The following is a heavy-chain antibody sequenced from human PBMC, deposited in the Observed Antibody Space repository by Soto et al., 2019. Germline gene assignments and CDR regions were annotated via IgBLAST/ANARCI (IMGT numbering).Heavy chain of an antibody. CDR2: INHSGST. V-gene: IGHV4-34*01. CDR3: ARGRAVTDY. D-gene: IGHD4-4*01. CDR1: GGSFSGYY. Sequence: TCAVYGGSFSGYYWSWIRQPPGKGLEWIGEINHSGSTNYNPSLKSRVTISVDTSKNQFSLKLSSVTAADTAVYYCARGRAVTDYWGQGTLVTVSS. J-gene: IGHJ4*02.